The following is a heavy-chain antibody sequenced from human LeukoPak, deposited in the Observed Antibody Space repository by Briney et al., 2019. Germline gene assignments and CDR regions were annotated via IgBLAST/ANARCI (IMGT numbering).Heavy chain of an antibody. J-gene: IGHJ5*02. CDR1: GGSISSSNYY. D-gene: IGHD2-2*01. Sequence: SGTLSLTCAVSGGSISSSNYYWDWIRQPPGKRLEWIGSIYYSGSTYYNPSLKSRVTISVDTSKNQFSLTLSSVTAADMAVYYCARLGVPGTHLAWFDPWGQGTLVTVSS. V-gene: IGHV4-39*01. CDR2: IYYSGST. CDR3: ARLGVPGTHLAWFDP.